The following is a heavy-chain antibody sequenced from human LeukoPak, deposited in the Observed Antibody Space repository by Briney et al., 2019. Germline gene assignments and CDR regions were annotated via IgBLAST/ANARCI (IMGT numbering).Heavy chain of an antibody. CDR3: ARDGSGSYFGNLDY. D-gene: IGHD1-26*01. V-gene: IGHV3-21*05. CDR2: ISSSSSYI. J-gene: IGHJ4*02. CDR1: GFTFSSYS. Sequence: PGGSLRLSCAASGFTFSSYSMNWVRQAPGKGLEWVSYISSSSSYIYYADSVKGRFTISRDNAKNSLYLQMNSLRAEDTAVYYCARDGSGSYFGNLDYWGQGTLVTVSS.